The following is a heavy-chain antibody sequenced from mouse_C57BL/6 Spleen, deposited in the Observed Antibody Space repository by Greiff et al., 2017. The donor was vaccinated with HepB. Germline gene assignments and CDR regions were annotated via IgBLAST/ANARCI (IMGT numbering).Heavy chain of an antibody. CDR2: ISDGGSYT. J-gene: IGHJ4*01. CDR3: ARGYGNPQGYAMDY. CDR1: GFTFSSYA. D-gene: IGHD2-1*01. Sequence: EVQRVESGGGLVKPGGSLKLSCAASGFTFSSYAMSWVRQTPEKRLEWVATISDGGSYTYYPDNVKGRFTISRDNAKNNLYLQMSHLKSEDTAMYYCARGYGNPQGYAMDYWGQGTSVTVSS. V-gene: IGHV5-4*01.